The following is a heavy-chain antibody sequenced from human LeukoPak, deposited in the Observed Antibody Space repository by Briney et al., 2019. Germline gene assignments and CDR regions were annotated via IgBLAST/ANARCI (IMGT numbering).Heavy chain of an antibody. CDR1: GFTFSNYW. D-gene: IGHD3-22*01. CDR2: IKSDGSST. V-gene: IGHV3-74*01. CDR3: ASSRYYDSSGYDY. Sequence: PGGSLRLSCAASGFTFSNYWMHWVRQAPGKGLVWVSRIKSDGSSTNYADSVKGRFTISRDNSKNTLYLQMNSLRAEDTAVYYCASSRYYDSSGYDYWGQGTLVTVSS. J-gene: IGHJ4*02.